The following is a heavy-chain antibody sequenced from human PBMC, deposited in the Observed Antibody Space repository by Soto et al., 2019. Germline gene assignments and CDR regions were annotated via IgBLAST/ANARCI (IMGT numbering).Heavy chain of an antibody. CDR1: GGSISSSSYY. D-gene: IGHD2-15*01. V-gene: IGHV4-39*01. CDR3: AMPSTQYCSGGSCYLDY. Sequence: QLQLQESGPGLVKPSETLSLTCTVSGGSISSSSYYWGWIRQPPGKGLEWIGSIYYSGSTYYNPSLKSRVTISVDTSKNQFSLKLSSVTAADTAVYYCAMPSTQYCSGGSCYLDYWGQGTLVTVSS. CDR2: IYYSGST. J-gene: IGHJ4*02.